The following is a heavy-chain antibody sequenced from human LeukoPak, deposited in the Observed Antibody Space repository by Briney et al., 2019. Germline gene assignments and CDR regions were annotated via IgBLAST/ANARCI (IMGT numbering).Heavy chain of an antibody. J-gene: IGHJ4*02. CDR1: GFTFSGYS. CDR3: ASFGGSYYADPDY. CDR2: ISSSSSYI. Sequence: GGSLRLSCAASGFTFSGYSMNWVRQAPGKGLEWVSSISSSSSYIYYADSVKGRFTISRDNAKNSLYLQMNSLRAEDTAVYYCASFGGSYYADPDYWGQGTLVTVSS. V-gene: IGHV3-21*01. D-gene: IGHD1-26*01.